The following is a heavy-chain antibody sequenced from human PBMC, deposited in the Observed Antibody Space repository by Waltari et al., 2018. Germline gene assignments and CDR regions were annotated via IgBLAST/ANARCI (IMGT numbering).Heavy chain of an antibody. J-gene: IGHJ6*03. CDR1: GGSFSGYY. D-gene: IGHD3-3*01. CDR3: ARAGRQNQNTRLRFRYYMDV. V-gene: IGHV4-34*01. CDR2: INHSGST. Sequence: QVQLQQWGAGLLKPSETLSLTCAVYGGSFSGYYWSWIRQPPGKGLEWIGEINHSGSTNYNPSLKSRVTISVDTSKNQFSLKLSPVTAADTAVYYCARAGRQNQNTRLRFRYYMDVWGKGTTVTVSS.